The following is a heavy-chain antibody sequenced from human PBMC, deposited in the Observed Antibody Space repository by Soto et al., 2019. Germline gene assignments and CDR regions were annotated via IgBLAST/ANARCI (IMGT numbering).Heavy chain of an antibody. Sequence: GGSLRLSCAASGFTFSSYAMSWVRQAPGKGLEWVSGISGSGGTTSYADSVKGRFTISRDNSKNTLYLQMNSLRAEDTAVYYCTKRLCGSTSCRGNSYYYMDVWGKGTTVTVSS. CDR3: TKRLCGSTSCRGNSYYYMDV. J-gene: IGHJ6*03. D-gene: IGHD2-2*01. V-gene: IGHV3-23*01. CDR1: GFTFSSYA. CDR2: ISGSGGTT.